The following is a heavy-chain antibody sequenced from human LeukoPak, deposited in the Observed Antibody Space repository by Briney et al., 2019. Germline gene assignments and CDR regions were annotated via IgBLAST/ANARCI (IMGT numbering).Heavy chain of an antibody. CDR3: ARDRGVAAHLDY. CDR1: GFTFSNYE. CDR2: ISNGGSKI. V-gene: IGHV3-48*03. J-gene: IGHJ4*02. Sequence: GGSLRLSCAASGFTFSNYEMNWVRQAPGKGLEWVSSISNGGSKIYYADSVKGRLTISRDNSKNTLYLQMSSLRAEDTAVYYCARDRGVAAHLDYWGQGTLVTVSS. D-gene: IGHD5-12*01.